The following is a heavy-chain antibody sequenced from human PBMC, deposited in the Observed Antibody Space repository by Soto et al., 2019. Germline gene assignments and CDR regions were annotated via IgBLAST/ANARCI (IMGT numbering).Heavy chain of an antibody. CDR3: ATLNYYDSSGYCYRSFDP. D-gene: IGHD3-22*01. V-gene: IGHV1-69*01. CDR1: GGTFSSYA. CDR2: IIPIFGTA. Sequence: QVQLVQSGAEVKKPGSSVKVSCKASGGTFSSYAISWVRQAPGQGLEWMGGIIPIFGTANYAQKFQGRVTITADESTSTAYMELSSLRSEDTAVYYCATLNYYDSSGYCYRSFDPLGQGTLVTVSS. J-gene: IGHJ5*02.